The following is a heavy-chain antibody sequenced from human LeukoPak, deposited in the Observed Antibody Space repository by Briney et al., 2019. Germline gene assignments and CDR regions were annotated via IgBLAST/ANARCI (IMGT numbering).Heavy chain of an antibody. CDR3: ARLRAFDI. CDR2: ISYDGNFK. V-gene: IGHV3-30*04. Sequence: VGSLRLSCASSGFTFSTFPIRGVRQAPGKGLEWVAVISYDGNFKYYAESVKGRFTISRDNSKNTLYLQMNSLRLEDAAVYYCARLRAFDIWGQGTKVTVSS. J-gene: IGHJ3*02. CDR1: GFTFSTFP. D-gene: IGHD2-21*02.